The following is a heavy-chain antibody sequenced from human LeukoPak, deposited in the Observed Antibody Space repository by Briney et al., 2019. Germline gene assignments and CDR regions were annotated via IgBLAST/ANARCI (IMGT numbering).Heavy chain of an antibody. CDR1: GGSISSYY. CDR2: IYYSGSA. CDR3: ARASGCYAQRYYYYYYMDV. D-gene: IGHD3-22*01. V-gene: IGHV4-59*01. Sequence: SETLSLTCTVSGGSISSYYWSWIRQPPGKGLEWIGYIYYSGSANYNPSLKSRVTISVDTSKNQFSLKLSSVTAADTAVYYCARASGCYAQRYYYYYYMDVWGKGTTVTISS. J-gene: IGHJ6*03.